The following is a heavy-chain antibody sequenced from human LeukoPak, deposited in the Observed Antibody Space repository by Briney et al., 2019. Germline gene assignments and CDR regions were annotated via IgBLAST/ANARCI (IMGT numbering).Heavy chain of an antibody. CDR1: GGSISSYY. CDR2: IFYSGST. Sequence: PSETLSLTCTVSGGSISSYYWNWIRQPPGKGLEWIGYIFYSGSTKYNPSLKSRVTISVDTSKNQFSLKLSSVTAADTAVYYCARDQRDYYYMDVWGKGTTVTVSS. J-gene: IGHJ6*03. CDR3: ARDQRDYYYMDV. V-gene: IGHV4-59*01.